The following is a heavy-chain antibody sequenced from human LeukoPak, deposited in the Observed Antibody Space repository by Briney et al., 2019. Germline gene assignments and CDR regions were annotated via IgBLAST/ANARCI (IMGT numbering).Heavy chain of an antibody. CDR1: GFIFSTYD. V-gene: IGHV3-48*03. Sequence: PGGSLRLSCAASGFIFSTYDMNWVRQAPGKGLEWVSYISNSDSTVHYADSVKGRFTISRDNAQNSLYLQMSSLRAEDTAVYYCARVEDDYGDYYYGMDVWGQGTTVTVSS. D-gene: IGHD4-17*01. CDR3: ARVEDDYGDYYYGMDV. CDR2: ISNSDSTV. J-gene: IGHJ6*02.